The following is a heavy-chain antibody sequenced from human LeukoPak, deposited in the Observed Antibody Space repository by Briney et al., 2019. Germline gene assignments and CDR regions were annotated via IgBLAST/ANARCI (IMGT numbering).Heavy chain of an antibody. J-gene: IGHJ3*02. CDR2: INPSGGST. CDR3: ARGNGLSRDAFDI. Sequence: RASVNVSCKASGYTLTIYYMHWVRQAPGQGLEWMGIINPSGGSTSYAQKFQGRVTMTRDTSTSTVYMELSSLRSEDTAVYYCARGNGLSRDAFDIWGQGTMVTVSS. CDR1: GYTLTIYY. D-gene: IGHD1-1*01. V-gene: IGHV1-46*01.